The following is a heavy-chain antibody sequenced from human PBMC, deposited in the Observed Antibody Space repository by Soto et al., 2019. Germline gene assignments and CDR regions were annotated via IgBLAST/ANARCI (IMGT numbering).Heavy chain of an antibody. D-gene: IGHD3-16*02. J-gene: IGHJ5*02. V-gene: IGHV1-18*01. CDR2: ITAYNGNT. CDR1: SYTFTSYG. CDR3: AREGPNHRLS. Sequence: ASVKVSRKASSYTFTSYGFSWVRQAPGQGLEWMGWITAYNGNTKYAQKWQGRVTMTTDTSTSTAYMELRSLRSDDTAVYYCAREGPNHRLSWGQGTLVTVSS.